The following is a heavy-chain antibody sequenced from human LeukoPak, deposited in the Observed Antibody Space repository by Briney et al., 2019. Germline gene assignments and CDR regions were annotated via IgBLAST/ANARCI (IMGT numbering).Heavy chain of an antibody. CDR2: IYPGDSDT. CDR3: ARLSSDSSGYYRLFDY. J-gene: IGHJ4*02. D-gene: IGHD3-22*01. CDR1: GYSFTSYW. Sequence: GESLKISCKGSGYSFTSYWIGWVRQMPGKGLEWMGIIYPGDSDTRYSPSFQGQVTISADKSISTAYLQWSSLKASDTAMYYCARLSSDSSGYYRLFDYWGQGTLVTVSS. V-gene: IGHV5-51*01.